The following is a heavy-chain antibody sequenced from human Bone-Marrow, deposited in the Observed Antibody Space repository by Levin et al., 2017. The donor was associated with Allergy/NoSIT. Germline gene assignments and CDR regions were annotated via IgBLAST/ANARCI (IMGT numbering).Heavy chain of an antibody. Sequence: SGESLKISCKASGYTFTGYYMHWVRQAPGQGLEWMGWINPNSGGTNYAQKFQGRVTMTRDTSISTAYMELSRLRSDDTAVYYCARGTYRPLAKIAAAGNDGMDVWGQGTTVTVSS. CDR1: GYTFTGYY. D-gene: IGHD6-13*01. CDR2: INPNSGGT. J-gene: IGHJ6*02. CDR3: ARGTYRPLAKIAAAGNDGMDV. V-gene: IGHV1-2*02.